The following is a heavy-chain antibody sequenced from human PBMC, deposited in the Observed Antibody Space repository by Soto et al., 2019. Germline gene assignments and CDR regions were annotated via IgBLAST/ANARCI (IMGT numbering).Heavy chain of an antibody. J-gene: IGHJ6*02. CDR1: GGTFSSYA. V-gene: IGHV1-69*13. D-gene: IGHD6-13*01. CDR3: ARGRIAAVRMDV. Sequence: AASVKVSCKASGGTFSSYAISWVRQAPGQGLEWMGGIIPIFGTANYAQKFQGRVTITADESTSTAYMELSSLRSEDTAVYYCARGRIAAVRMDVWGQGTTVTVSS. CDR2: IIPIFGTA.